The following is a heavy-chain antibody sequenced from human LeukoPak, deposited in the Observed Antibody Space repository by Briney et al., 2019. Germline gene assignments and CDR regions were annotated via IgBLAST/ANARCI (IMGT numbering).Heavy chain of an antibody. J-gene: IGHJ4*02. Sequence: GGSLRLSCAASGFTFDDYGMSWVRQAPGKGLEWVSGINWNGGSTGYADSVKGRLTISRDNAKNSLYLQMNSLRAEDTALYYCARALSYGDYLPNDYWGQGTLVTVSS. CDR1: GFTFDDYG. CDR2: INWNGGST. D-gene: IGHD4-17*01. V-gene: IGHV3-20*04. CDR3: ARALSYGDYLPNDY.